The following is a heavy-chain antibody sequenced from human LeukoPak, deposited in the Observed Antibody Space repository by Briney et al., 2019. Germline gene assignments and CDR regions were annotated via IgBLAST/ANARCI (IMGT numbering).Heavy chain of an antibody. CDR1: GGSISSSSYY. Sequence: SSETLSLTCTVSGGSISSSSYYWGWIRQPPGKGLEWIGSIYYSGSTYYNPSLKSRVTISVDTSKNQFSLKLSSVTAADTAVYYCARDPYYYDSSGSPKEYWGQGTLVTVSS. J-gene: IGHJ4*02. D-gene: IGHD3-22*01. V-gene: IGHV4-39*07. CDR2: IYYSGST. CDR3: ARDPYYYDSSGSPKEY.